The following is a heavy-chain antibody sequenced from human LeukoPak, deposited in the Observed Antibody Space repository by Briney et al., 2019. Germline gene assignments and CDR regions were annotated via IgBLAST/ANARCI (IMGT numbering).Heavy chain of an antibody. CDR3: ARGGNYWINAFHI. D-gene: IGHD1-1*01. J-gene: IGHJ3*02. Sequence: SETLSLTCTVSGGSISSSNYYWGWIRQPPGKGLEWIGSIYYSGSTNYNPSLKSRVTISVDTPKNQVSLKLSSVTAADTAVYYCARGGNYWINAFHIWGQGTMVTVSS. V-gene: IGHV4-39*07. CDR2: IYYSGST. CDR1: GGSISSSNYY.